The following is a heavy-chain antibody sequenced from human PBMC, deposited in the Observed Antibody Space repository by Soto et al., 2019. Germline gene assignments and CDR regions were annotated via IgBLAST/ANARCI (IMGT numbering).Heavy chain of an antibody. CDR3: ARRRGSSGWKTNFDY. D-gene: IGHD6-19*01. V-gene: IGHV3-74*01. CDR1: GFTFSSYW. Sequence: EVQLVESGGGLVQPGGSLRLSCAASGFTFSSYWMHWVRQAPGKGLVWVSRINSDGSSTSYADSVKGRFTTSRDNAKNTLYLQMNSLRAEDTAVYYCARRRGSSGWKTNFDYWGQGTLVTVSS. J-gene: IGHJ4*02. CDR2: INSDGSST.